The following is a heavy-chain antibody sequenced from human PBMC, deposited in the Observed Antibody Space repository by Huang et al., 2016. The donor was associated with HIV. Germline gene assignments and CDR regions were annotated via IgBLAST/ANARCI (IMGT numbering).Heavy chain of an antibody. D-gene: IGHD1-1*01. CDR2: IYSNVNT. V-gene: IGHV4-39*02. Sequence: QVQLQESGQGLVKPSDTLSLTCIVSGDSVDSSYSYWGWVRQPPGKGLEWMGSIYSNVNTYYNKYLKSRITISVDTSKTHFSLILKTVTAADTAVYYCSRGPSTPATELWGQGTMVTVSS. CDR3: SRGPSTPATEL. CDR1: GDSVDSSYSY. J-gene: IGHJ3*01.